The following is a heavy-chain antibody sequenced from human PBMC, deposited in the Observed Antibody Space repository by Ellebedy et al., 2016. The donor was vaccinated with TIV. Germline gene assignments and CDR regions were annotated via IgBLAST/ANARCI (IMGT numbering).Heavy chain of an antibody. Sequence: SETLSLXXAVYGGSFSGYYWSCIRQRPGEVLEWHGEINHSGSTNYNPSLKSRVTISVDTSKNQFSLKLSSVTAADTAVYYCARASSRDLGYCSSTSCYKSEYFQHWGQGTLVTVSS. CDR3: ARASSRDLGYCSSTSCYKSEYFQH. D-gene: IGHD2-2*02. V-gene: IGHV4-34*01. CDR2: INHSGST. CDR1: GGSFSGYY. J-gene: IGHJ1*01.